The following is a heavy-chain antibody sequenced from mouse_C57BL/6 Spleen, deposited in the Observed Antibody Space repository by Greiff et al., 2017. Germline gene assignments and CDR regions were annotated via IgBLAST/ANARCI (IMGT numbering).Heavy chain of an antibody. J-gene: IGHJ4*01. CDR1: GYTFTDYY. CDR2: IYPGSGNT. Sequence: QVQLQQSGPELVKPGASVKISCKASGYTFTDYYINWVKQRPGQGLVWIGWIYPGSGNTKYNEKFKGKATLTVDTSSSTAYMQLSSLTSENSAVYFCARGGYYYAMDYWGQGTSVTVSS. V-gene: IGHV1-84*01. CDR3: ARGGYYYAMDY.